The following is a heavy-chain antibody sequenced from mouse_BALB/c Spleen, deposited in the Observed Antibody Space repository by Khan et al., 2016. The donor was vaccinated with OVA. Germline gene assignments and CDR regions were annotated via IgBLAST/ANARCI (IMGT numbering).Heavy chain of an antibody. CDR2: VSTGGGYT. CDR3: ERLAYYYDSEGFAY. J-gene: IGHJ3*01. Sequence: EVELVESGGDLVKPGGSLKLSCAASGFTFSTYGMSWVRQTPDKRLEWVATVSTGGGYTYYPDSVKGRFTISRDNAKNTLYLQMSSLKSEDTAVFYCERLAYYYDSEGFAYWGQGTLVTVSA. V-gene: IGHV5-6*01. D-gene: IGHD1-1*01. CDR1: GFTFSTYG.